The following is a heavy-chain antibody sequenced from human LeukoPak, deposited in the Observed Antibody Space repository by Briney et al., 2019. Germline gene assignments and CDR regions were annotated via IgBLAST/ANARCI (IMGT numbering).Heavy chain of an antibody. J-gene: IGHJ4*02. CDR1: GASLSSYY. Sequence: SETLSLTCTVSGASLSSYYWSWIRQPPGKGLEWIGYVHYSGSTNYNPSLRSRVTMSVDTSKNQFSLKVASGTVADTAVYYCARGGNYGDYDGNFDYWGQGSLATVSS. V-gene: IGHV4-59*08. CDR3: ARGGNYGDYDGNFDY. CDR2: VHYSGST. D-gene: IGHD4-17*01.